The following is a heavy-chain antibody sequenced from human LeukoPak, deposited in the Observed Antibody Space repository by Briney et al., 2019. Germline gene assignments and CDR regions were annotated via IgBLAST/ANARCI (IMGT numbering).Heavy chain of an antibody. J-gene: IGHJ4*02. CDR1: GFIFSRYW. CDR3: VRDSRSPGDY. CDR2: IKEDGSEK. V-gene: IGHV3-7*01. Sequence: GGYLRLSCAASGFIFSRYWMSWVRQAPGKGLEWAANIKEDGSEKSYVDSVKGRFTISRDKAKNSLYLQMSSLRAEDTAVYYCVRDSRSPGDYWGQGTLVTVSS. D-gene: IGHD2-15*01.